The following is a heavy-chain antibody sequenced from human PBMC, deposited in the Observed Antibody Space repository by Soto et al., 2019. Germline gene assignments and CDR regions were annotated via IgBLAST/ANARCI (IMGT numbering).Heavy chain of an antibody. Sequence: ASVKVSCKASGYNFIGYYMHWVRQGPVREPEWMGWINPNSGGTNYAQKFQGRVTMTRDTSISTASMELSRLTYDDTAVYYCARDSYYDILTGYSRNDFDIWGQGTMVTVSS. CDR2: INPNSGGT. J-gene: IGHJ3*02. CDR1: GYNFIGYY. D-gene: IGHD3-9*01. CDR3: ARDSYYDILTGYSRNDFDI. V-gene: IGHV1-2*02.